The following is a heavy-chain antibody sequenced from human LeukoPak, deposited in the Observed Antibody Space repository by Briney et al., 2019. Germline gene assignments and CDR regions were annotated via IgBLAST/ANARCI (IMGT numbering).Heavy chain of an antibody. D-gene: IGHD1-26*01. CDR2: IYYSGST. V-gene: IGHV4-59*01. CDR3: ARGSYHDAFDI. J-gene: IGHJ3*02. CDR1: GFTFTTYW. Sequence: PGESLRLSCAASGFTFTTYWLGWVRQPPGKGLEWIGYIYYSGSTNYNPSLKSRVTISVDTSKNQFSLKLSSVTAADTAVYYCARGSYHDAFDIWGQGTMVTVSS.